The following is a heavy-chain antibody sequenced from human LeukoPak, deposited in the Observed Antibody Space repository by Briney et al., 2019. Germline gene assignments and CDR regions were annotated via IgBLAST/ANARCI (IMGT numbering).Heavy chain of an antibody. J-gene: IGHJ4*02. CDR2: ISGSGNSK. CDR3: AKGHGEECRGGCYSRVLDY. V-gene: IGHV3-23*01. Sequence: PGGSLRLSCAASGFTLSNYAMNWVRQAPGKGLEWVSIISGSGNSKYSADSMKGRFTISRDTSRNTLYLQMSSLRAEDTAVYYCAKGHGEECRGGCYSRVLDYWGQGILVTVSS. CDR1: GFTLSNYA. D-gene: IGHD2-21*01.